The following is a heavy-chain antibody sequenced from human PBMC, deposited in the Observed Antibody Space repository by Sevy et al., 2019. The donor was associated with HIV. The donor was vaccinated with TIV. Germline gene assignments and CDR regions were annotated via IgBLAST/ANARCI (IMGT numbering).Heavy chain of an antibody. J-gene: IGHJ6*02. V-gene: IGHV3-21*01. CDR1: GFTFSSYN. CDR3: ARAVAYCSGGSCFPGYYYGMDV. D-gene: IGHD2-15*01. CDR2: ISSSSNCI. Sequence: GGSLRLSCAASGFTFSSYNMNWVRQAPGKGLEWVSSISSSSNCIYYADSMKARFTISRDNAKNSLYLQMNSLRAEDTTVYYCARAVAYCSGGSCFPGYYYGMDVWGQGTTVTVSS.